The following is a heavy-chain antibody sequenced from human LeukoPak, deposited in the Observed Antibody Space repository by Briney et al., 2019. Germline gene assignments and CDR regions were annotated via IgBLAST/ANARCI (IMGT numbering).Heavy chain of an antibody. CDR3: ARLKFLGGNEAFDI. D-gene: IGHD3-16*01. CDR2: VNESGGT. Sequence: SETLSLTCAVYIDSFSNYHWNWIRQTPAKGMEWIGEVNESGGTNYNPSLKSRVTILVDKSKNQFSLRLSSVTAADTAVYYCARLKFLGGNEAFDIWGQGTMVTVSS. CDR1: IDSFSNYH. V-gene: IGHV4-34*01. J-gene: IGHJ3*02.